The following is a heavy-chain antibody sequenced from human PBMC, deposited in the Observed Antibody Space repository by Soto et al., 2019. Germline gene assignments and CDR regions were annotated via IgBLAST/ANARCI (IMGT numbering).Heavy chain of an antibody. CDR3: ATRTANYYGSGSLGGMDV. D-gene: IGHD3-10*01. V-gene: IGHV4-31*03. J-gene: IGHJ6*02. Sequence: QVQLQESGPGLVKPSQTLSLTCTVSGGSISSGSYYWSWIRQLPGKGLEWIGYIYYSGSTYYNPALKSRVTRPVDTSKNQFSLKLNSVPAADTAVYYCATRTANYYGSGSLGGMDVWGQGTTVTVSS. CDR1: GGSISSGSYY. CDR2: IYYSGST.